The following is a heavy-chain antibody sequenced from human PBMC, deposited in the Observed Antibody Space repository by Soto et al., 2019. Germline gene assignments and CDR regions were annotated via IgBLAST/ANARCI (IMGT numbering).Heavy chain of an antibody. CDR3: AKDTEAVAGTLDY. V-gene: IGHV3-9*01. D-gene: IGHD6-19*01. Sequence: QPGGSLRLSCAASGFTFSDYYMHWVRQAPGKGLEWVSGISWNSGSIGYADSVKGRFTISRDNAKNSLYLQMNSLRAEDTALYYCAKDTEAVAGTLDYWGQGTLVTVSS. CDR1: GFTFSDYY. J-gene: IGHJ4*02. CDR2: ISWNSGSI.